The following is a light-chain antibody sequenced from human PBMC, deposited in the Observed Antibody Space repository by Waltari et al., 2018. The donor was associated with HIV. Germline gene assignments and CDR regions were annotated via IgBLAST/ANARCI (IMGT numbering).Light chain of an antibody. V-gene: IGKV3-20*01. J-gene: IGKJ4*01. Sequence: EIVLTQSPGTLSLSPGERATLSCRASQSVSSSYLAWYQQKLGQAPRLLIYGASSRATGISDRFSGSGSGTDFTLTISRLEPEDFAVYYCHQYGSSPETFGGGTKVEIK. CDR2: GAS. CDR3: HQYGSSPET. CDR1: QSVSSSY.